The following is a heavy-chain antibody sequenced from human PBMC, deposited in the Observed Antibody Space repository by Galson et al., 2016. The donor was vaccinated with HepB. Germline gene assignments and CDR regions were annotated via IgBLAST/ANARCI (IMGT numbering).Heavy chain of an antibody. D-gene: IGHD3-10*01. CDR2: IRGDGIAR. CDR1: GFTFNAHW. Sequence: SLRLSCAASGFTFNAHWMNWVRQAPGKGLEWVANIRGDGIARYYAESVRGRFTISRVNAKNSMYLQMNGLRVDETAVYYCSREMTGSYFDWCQGTLVTVSS. J-gene: IGHJ4*02. V-gene: IGHV3-7*01. CDR3: SREMTGSYFD.